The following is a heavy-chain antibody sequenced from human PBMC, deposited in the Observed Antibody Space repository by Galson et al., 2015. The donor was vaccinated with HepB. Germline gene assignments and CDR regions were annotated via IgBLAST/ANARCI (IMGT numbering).Heavy chain of an antibody. J-gene: IGHJ6*02. CDR1: GFRFAYYG. V-gene: IGHV3-23*01. D-gene: IGHD2-2*01. Sequence: SLRLSCAASGFRFAYYGMSWVRQAPGKGLEWLSSITNTGGSTYYADSVKGRFTISRDNSKNTVYLQLNNVKAEDSAVYYCAKCSILASSYFYGIEVWGQGTTGTVSS. CDR3: AKCSILASSYFYGIEV. CDR2: ITNTGGST.